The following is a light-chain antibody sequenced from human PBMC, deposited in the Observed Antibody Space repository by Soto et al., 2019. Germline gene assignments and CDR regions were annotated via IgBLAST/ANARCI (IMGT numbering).Light chain of an antibody. CDR3: QQYHYWWT. Sequence: EIVMTQSPSTLSWSPGERATLSCRASQSVSSSALAWYQQKPGQVPRLLIYGASNRATGVSARFSGSGSGTEFTLTISSLQSEDFAVYYCQQYHYWWTFGQGTKVDI. CDR1: QSVSSS. J-gene: IGKJ1*01. CDR2: GAS. V-gene: IGKV3-15*01.